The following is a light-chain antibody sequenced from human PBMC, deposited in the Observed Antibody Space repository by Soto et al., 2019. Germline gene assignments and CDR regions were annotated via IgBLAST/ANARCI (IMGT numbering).Light chain of an antibody. Sequence: QSALTQPASVSGSPGQSITISCTGTSSDVGGYNYVSWNQQHPGKAPNLIIFDVSNRPSGVSNRFSGSKSGNSASLTISGLQAEDEADYYCSSYTGSNTPVVFGGGTKLTVL. J-gene: IGLJ2*01. CDR3: SSYTGSNTPVV. CDR1: SSDVGGYNY. CDR2: DVS. V-gene: IGLV2-14*01.